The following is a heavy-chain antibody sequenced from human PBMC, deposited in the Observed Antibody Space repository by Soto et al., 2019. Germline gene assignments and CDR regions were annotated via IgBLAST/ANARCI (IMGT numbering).Heavy chain of an antibody. V-gene: IGHV3-48*02. J-gene: IGHJ4*02. CDR2: ISGSSSNI. CDR3: AAWAGRSEFLGPCDY. Sequence: EGQLVESGGGLVQPGGSLRLSCAASGLIFSSYGMDWVRQVPGKGPEWISHISGSSSNIYYADSAKGRFTISRDNAKNLLYLQMNSLRDDDTAVYYCAAWAGRSEFLGPCDYWGQGSLVTVSS. CDR1: GLIFSSYG. D-gene: IGHD3-10*01.